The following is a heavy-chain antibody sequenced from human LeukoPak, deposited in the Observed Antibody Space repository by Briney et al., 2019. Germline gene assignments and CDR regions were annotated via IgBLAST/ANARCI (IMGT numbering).Heavy chain of an antibody. J-gene: IGHJ5*02. CDR1: GGSISSYY. CDR3: ARDSGYSSSWYDNWFDP. D-gene: IGHD6-13*01. CDR2: IYTSGST. V-gene: IGHV4-4*07. Sequence: SETLSLTCTVSGGSISSYYWSWIRQPAGKGLEWIGRIYTSGSTNYNPSLKSRVTMSVDTSKNQFSLKLSSVTAVDTAVYYCARDSGYSSSWYDNWFDPWGQGTLVTVSS.